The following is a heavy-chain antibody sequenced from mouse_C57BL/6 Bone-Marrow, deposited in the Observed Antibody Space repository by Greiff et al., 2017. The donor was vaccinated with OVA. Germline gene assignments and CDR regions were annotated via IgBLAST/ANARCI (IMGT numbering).Heavy chain of an antibody. CDR3: ARQYGSSYGAWFAY. CDR2: ISGGGGNT. V-gene: IGHV5-9*01. CDR1: GFTFSSYT. J-gene: IGHJ3*01. Sequence: EVHLVESGGGLVKPGGSLKLSCAASGFTFSSYTMSWVRQTPEKRLEWVATISGGGGNTYYPDSVKGRFTISRDNAKNTLSLQMSSLRSEDTALYYCARQYGSSYGAWFAYWGQGTLVTVSA. D-gene: IGHD1-1*01.